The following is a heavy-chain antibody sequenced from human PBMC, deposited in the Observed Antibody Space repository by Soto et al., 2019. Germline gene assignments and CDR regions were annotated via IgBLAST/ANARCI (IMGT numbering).Heavy chain of an antibody. CDR1: GGTFTNYA. Sequence: ASVKVSCKPSGGTFTNYAFSWVRQAPGQGLEWMGGIIPIFGTPDYAQNFQGRVTITADESTRTASMELSSLRSDDTAVYYCARERSVGYCITTTCPKPFYYYVMDGWGQGTTVTVSS. CDR3: ARERSVGYCITTTCPKPFYYYVMDG. V-gene: IGHV1-69*13. D-gene: IGHD2-2*01. CDR2: IIPIFGTP. J-gene: IGHJ6*02.